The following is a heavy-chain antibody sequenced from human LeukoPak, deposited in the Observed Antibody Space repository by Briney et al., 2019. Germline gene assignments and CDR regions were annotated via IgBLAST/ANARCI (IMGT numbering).Heavy chain of an antibody. Sequence: SETLSLTCTVSGGSISSYYWSWIRQPAGKGLEWIGSIYHSGSTYYNPPLQSRVTISVDTSKNQFSLRLSSLTAADTALYYCARDRKYYYHMDVWGKGTTVTVSS. J-gene: IGHJ6*03. CDR1: GGSISSYY. D-gene: IGHD1-14*01. V-gene: IGHV4-4*07. CDR3: ARDRKYYYHMDV. CDR2: IYHSGST.